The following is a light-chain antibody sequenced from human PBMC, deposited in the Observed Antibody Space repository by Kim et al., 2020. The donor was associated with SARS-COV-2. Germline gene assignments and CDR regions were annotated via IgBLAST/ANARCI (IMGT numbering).Light chain of an antibody. CDR2: EDN. Sequence: GKTVTIACTRRSGSIGSNKVQWYQQRPGRAPTTVIYEDNQRPSGVPDRFSGSIDSSSNSASLTIAGLKTEEEADSSCQSYDSSNQVFGGGTQLTVL. CDR3: QSYDSSNQV. J-gene: IGLJ3*02. CDR1: SGSIGSNK. V-gene: IGLV6-57*03.